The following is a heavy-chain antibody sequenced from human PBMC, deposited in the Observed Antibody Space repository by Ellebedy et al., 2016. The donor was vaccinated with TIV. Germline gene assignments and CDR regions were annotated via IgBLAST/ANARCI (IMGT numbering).Heavy chain of an antibody. Sequence: GGSLRLSXVGSGFTFSLYSFNWVRQAPGKGLEWVSHISIAGATTYYVDSVKGRLTISRDDARNSFHLQMDGLKAEHTAIYYCARGPVGSRQGSFDSWGQGTLVTVSS. V-gene: IGHV3-48*04. CDR3: ARGPVGSRQGSFDS. J-gene: IGHJ4*02. D-gene: IGHD1-26*01. CDR2: ISIAGATT. CDR1: GFTFSLYS.